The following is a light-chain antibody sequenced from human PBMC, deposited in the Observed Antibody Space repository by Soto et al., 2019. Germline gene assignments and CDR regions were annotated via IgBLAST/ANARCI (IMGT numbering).Light chain of an antibody. V-gene: IGKV1-5*01. CDR3: QQHNSYPWT. Sequence: DIQMTQSPSTLSASVGDRVTISCRASQTITSWLAWYQQKPGKAPKLLIYDASSLESGVPSRFSGSGSGTEFTLTISSLQSDDFATYYCQQHNSYPWTFGQGTKVDIK. J-gene: IGKJ1*01. CDR2: DAS. CDR1: QTITSW.